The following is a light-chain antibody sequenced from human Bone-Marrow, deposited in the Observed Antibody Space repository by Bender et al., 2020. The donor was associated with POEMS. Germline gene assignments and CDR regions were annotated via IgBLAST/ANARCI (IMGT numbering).Light chain of an antibody. Sequence: QSALTQPASVSGSPGQSITISCTGTSTDVGNYNLVSWYQQHPGKAPKLMIYETTKRPSGVSSRFSGSRSGDTASLTISGLQAEDEADYYCCSYAGSRVFGGGTKLTVL. J-gene: IGLJ2*01. CDR3: CSYAGSRV. CDR2: ETT. CDR1: STDVGNYNL. V-gene: IGLV2-23*01.